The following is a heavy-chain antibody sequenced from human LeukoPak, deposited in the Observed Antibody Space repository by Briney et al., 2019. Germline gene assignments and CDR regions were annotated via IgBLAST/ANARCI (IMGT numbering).Heavy chain of an antibody. V-gene: IGHV4-34*01. CDR2: INHSGST. J-gene: IGHJ3*02. CDR1: GGSFSGYY. CDR3: ARGGNVLRYFDWSPVDAFDI. D-gene: IGHD3-9*01. Sequence: SETLSLTCAVYGGSFSGYYWSWIRQPPGKGLEWIGEINHSGSTNYNPSLKSRVTTSVDTSKNQFSLKLSSVTAADTAVYYCARGGNVLRYFDWSPVDAFDIWGQGTMVTVSS.